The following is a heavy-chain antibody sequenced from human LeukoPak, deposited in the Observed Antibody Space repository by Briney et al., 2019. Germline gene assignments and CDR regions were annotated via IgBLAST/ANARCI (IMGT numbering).Heavy chain of an antibody. J-gene: IGHJ4*02. CDR2: ISGSGYTT. CDR1: GFTFSNYG. V-gene: IGHV3-23*01. CDR3: ATKVAGRNYFDY. D-gene: IGHD6-19*01. Sequence: GGSLRLSCAASGFTFSNYGMSWVRQAPGKGLEWVSVISGSGYTTHYADSVKGRFTISRDNSKNTVYLQMNSLRAEDTAVYYCATKVAGRNYFDYWGQGTLVTVSS.